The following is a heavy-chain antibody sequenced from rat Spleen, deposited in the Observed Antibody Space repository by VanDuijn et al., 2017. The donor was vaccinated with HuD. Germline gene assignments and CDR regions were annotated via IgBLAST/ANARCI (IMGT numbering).Heavy chain of an antibody. J-gene: IGHJ2*01. CDR3: ARHDGPLDY. Sequence: EVQLVESGGGLVQPGRSLKLSCVASGFTFTDYGMNWIRQAPGKGLEWVAYISKSSGTIDYADTVKGRFTISRDNAKNTLYLQLSSLRSEDTALYYCARHDGPLDYWGQGVMVTVPS. CDR2: ISKSSGTI. D-gene: IGHD1-12*02. CDR1: GFTFTDYG. V-gene: IGHV5-34*01.